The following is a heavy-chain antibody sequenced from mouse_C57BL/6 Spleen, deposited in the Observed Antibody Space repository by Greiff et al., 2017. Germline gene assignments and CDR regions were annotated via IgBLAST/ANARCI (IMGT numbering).Heavy chain of an antibody. CDR3: ARGEVYYGILAGFAY. D-gene: IGHD2-1*01. CDR1: GFNIKNTY. J-gene: IGHJ3*01. V-gene: IGHV14-3*01. CDR2: IDPANGNP. Sequence: EVQLQQSVAELVRPGASVKLSCTASGFNIKNTYMHWVKQRPEQGLAWIGRIDPANGNPKYPPKFQGKAPITADTSSNTAYLQLSSLTSDDTAIYYCARGEVYYGILAGFAYGGQGTLVTVSA.